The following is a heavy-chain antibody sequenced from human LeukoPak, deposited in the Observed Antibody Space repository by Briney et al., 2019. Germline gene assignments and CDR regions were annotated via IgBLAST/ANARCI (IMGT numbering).Heavy chain of an antibody. D-gene: IGHD5-24*01. J-gene: IGHJ4*02. Sequence: PSETLSLTCTVSGGSISSSSYYWGWIRQPPGKGVEWIVSIYYSGSTYYNPSLKSRVTISVDTSKNQFSLKLSSVTAADTAVYYCATLRRDGYNYPRFDYWGQGTLVTVSS. CDR1: GGSISSSSYY. CDR2: IYYSGST. CDR3: ATLRRDGYNYPRFDY. V-gene: IGHV4-39*01.